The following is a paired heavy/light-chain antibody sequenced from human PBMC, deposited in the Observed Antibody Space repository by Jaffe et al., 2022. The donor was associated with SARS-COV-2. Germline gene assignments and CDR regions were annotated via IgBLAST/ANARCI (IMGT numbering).Heavy chain of an antibody. Sequence: QVQLVESGGGVVQPGRSLRLSCAASGFTFSAYHLHWVRQAPGKGLEWVASTSYDGSDEFYADSVKGRFTISRDNSKNTLYLQMNSLRIEDTAVYSCAREGDDAAGANAFDSWGQGTLVTVSS. J-gene: IGHJ4*02. CDR3: AREGDDAAGANAFDS. V-gene: IGHV3-30-3*01. D-gene: IGHD6-19*01. CDR1: GFTFSAYH. CDR2: TSYDGSDE.
Light chain of an antibody. CDR2: RNN. J-gene: IGLJ3*02. V-gene: IGLV10-54*04. Sequence: QAGLTQPPSVSKGLRQTATLTCTGNSNNVGDQGAAWLQQHQDHPPKLLSYRNNNRPSGISERFSASRSRNTASLTITGLQPEDEADYYCSAWDSSLSAWVFGGGTKLTVL. CDR3: SAWDSSLSAWV. CDR1: SNNVGDQG.